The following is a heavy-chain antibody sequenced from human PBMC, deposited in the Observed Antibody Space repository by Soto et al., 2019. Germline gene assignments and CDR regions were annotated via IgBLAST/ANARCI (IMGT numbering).Heavy chain of an antibody. Sequence: PGGSLRLSCAASGFTFSSYSMNWVRQAPGKGLEWVSYISSSSSTIYYADYVKGRFTISRDNAKNSLYLQMNSLRAEDTAVYYFARSYYYDSSGSLNWFDPWGQGTLVTVSS. CDR2: ISSSSSTI. CDR3: ARSYYYDSSGSLNWFDP. V-gene: IGHV3-48*01. D-gene: IGHD3-22*01. J-gene: IGHJ5*02. CDR1: GFTFSSYS.